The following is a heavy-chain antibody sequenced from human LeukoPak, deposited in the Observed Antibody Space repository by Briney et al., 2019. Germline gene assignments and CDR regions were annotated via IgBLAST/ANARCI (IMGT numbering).Heavy chain of an antibody. CDR2: LYNTGNT. Sequence: GGSLRLSCAASGFTVNSNYLSWVRQAPGKGLEWVSTLYNTGNTYYADSVKGRFSISRDNAKNSLYLQMNSLKAEDTAFYYCAKDIAHTYGIDFWGQGTLVTVSS. CDR3: AKDIAHTYGIDF. CDR1: GFTVNSNY. D-gene: IGHD5-18*01. J-gene: IGHJ4*02. V-gene: IGHV3-53*05.